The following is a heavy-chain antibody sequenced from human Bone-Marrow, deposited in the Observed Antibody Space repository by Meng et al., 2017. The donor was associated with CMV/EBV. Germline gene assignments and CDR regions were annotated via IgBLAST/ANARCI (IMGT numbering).Heavy chain of an antibody. CDR3: AGEKYYGMDV. CDR2: ISGSGGST. V-gene: IGHV3-23*01. CDR1: GFTFSSYA. Sequence: GESLKISCAASGFTFSSYAMSWVRQAPGKGLEWVSAISGSGGSTYYADSVKGRFTISRDNSKNTLYLQMNSLRVDDTAVYYCAGEKYYGMDVWGQGTTVNVSS. J-gene: IGHJ6*02. D-gene: IGHD3-10*01.